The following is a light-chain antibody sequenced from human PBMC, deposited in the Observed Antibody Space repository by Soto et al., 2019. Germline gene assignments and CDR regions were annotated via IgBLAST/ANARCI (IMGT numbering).Light chain of an antibody. J-gene: IGLJ3*02. CDR3: VLYLGSGIWV. V-gene: IGLV8-61*01. Sequence: QTVVTQEPSFSVSPGGTVTLTCGLSSGSVSASYGPSWYQQTPGQAPRRLIYSAYTRSSGVPDRFSGSILGNKAALTITGGQADDESDYYCVLYLGSGIWVFGGGTKVTVL. CDR1: SGSVSASYG. CDR2: SAY.